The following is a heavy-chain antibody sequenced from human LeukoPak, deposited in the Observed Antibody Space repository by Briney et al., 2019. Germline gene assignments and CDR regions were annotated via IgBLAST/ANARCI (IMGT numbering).Heavy chain of an antibody. CDR2: IYYSGST. Sequence: SETLSLTCTASGGSISSYYWSWVRQPPGKGLEWIGYIYYSGSTSYNPSLMSRVSISVDTSKNQFSLKLSSVTAADTAVYYCAREKVYYDTSGFYQYYFDYWGQGTLVTVSS. V-gene: IGHV4-59*01. J-gene: IGHJ4*02. CDR3: AREKVYYDTSGFYQYYFDY. CDR1: GGSISSYY. D-gene: IGHD3-22*01.